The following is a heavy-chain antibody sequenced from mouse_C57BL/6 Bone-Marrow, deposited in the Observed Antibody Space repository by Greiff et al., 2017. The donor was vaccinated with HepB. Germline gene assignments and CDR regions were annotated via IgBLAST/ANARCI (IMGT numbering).Heavy chain of an antibody. J-gene: IGHJ2*01. CDR1: GYTFTSYW. Sequence: QVQLQQPGAELVKPGASVKLSCKASGYTFTSYWMHWVKQRPGQGLEWIGMIHPNSGSTNYNEKFKSKATLTVDKSSSTAYMQLSRLTSEDSAVYCCARRLLDFDYWGQGTTLTVSS. D-gene: IGHD2-3*01. CDR3: ARRLLDFDY. V-gene: IGHV1-64*01. CDR2: IHPNSGST.